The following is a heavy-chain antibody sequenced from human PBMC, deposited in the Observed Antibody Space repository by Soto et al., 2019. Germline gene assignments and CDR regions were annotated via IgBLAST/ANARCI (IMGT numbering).Heavy chain of an antibody. V-gene: IGHV4-4*07. CDR3: ARDRDGYYDSSGSKNWFDP. D-gene: IGHD3-22*01. Sequence: SETLSLTCTFSCGSIISYYWSWIRQPAGKGLEWIGRIYTSGSTNYNPSLKSRVTMSVDTSKNQFSLKLSSVTAADTAVYYCARDRDGYYDSSGSKNWFDPWGQGTLVTVSS. CDR2: IYTSGST. J-gene: IGHJ5*02. CDR1: CGSIISYY.